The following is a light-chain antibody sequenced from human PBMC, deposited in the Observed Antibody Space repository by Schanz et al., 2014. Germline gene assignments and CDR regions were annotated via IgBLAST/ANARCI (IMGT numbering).Light chain of an antibody. CDR2: EVS. CDR1: SSDVGGYNY. J-gene: IGLJ3*02. Sequence: QSALTQPPSASGSPGQSVTFSCTGTSSDVGGYNYVSWYQQHPGKAPKLMIYEVSKRPSGVPDRFSGSKSGTSASLAISGLQSEDEADYYCAAWDDSLNGRVFGGGTKLTVL. V-gene: IGLV2-8*01. CDR3: AAWDDSLNGRV.